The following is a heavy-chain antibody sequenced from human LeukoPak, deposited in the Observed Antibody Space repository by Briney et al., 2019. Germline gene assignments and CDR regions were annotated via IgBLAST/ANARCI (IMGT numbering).Heavy chain of an antibody. V-gene: IGHV3-21*01. Sequence: GGSLRLSCAASGFTFSSYSMNWVRQAPGKGLEWVSPISSSSSYIYYADSVKGRFTISRDNAKNSLYLQMNSLRAEDTAVYYCARDAYDYVWGSYRRRPDYWGQGTLVTVSS. D-gene: IGHD3-16*02. CDR3: ARDAYDYVWGSYRRRPDY. CDR2: ISSSSSYI. CDR1: GFTFSSYS. J-gene: IGHJ4*02.